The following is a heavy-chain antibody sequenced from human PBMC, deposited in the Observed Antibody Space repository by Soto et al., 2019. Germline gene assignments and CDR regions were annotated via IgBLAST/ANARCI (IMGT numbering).Heavy chain of an antibody. CDR2: ISPTGITM. V-gene: IGHV3-11*01. Sequence: QVQLVESGGGLVKPGGSLRLSCAASGFTFSDYYMSRIRQAPGKRLEWVSYISPTGITMYYADSVQGRFTISRDNAKTSLFLQMHSLRAEDTAFYYCARDRWESGTHYGMDGWGQGTTVTVSS. CDR3: ARDRWESGTHYGMDG. CDR1: GFTFSDYY. D-gene: IGHD1-1*01. J-gene: IGHJ6*02.